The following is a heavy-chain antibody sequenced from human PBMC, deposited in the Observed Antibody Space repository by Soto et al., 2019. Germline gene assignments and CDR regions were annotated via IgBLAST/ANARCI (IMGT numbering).Heavy chain of an antibody. CDR2: IYHSGSI. J-gene: IGHJ4*02. CDR3: ASSQLGEYFDY. Sequence: SETLSLTCAVSGDPISSSHWWSWVRQTPGKGLEWIGEIYHSGSINYNPSLKSRVIISADRSKNQFSLRLSSVTAADTAVYYCASSQLGEYFDYWGQGTLVTVSS. V-gene: IGHV4-4*02. CDR1: GDPISSSHW. D-gene: IGHD1-26*01.